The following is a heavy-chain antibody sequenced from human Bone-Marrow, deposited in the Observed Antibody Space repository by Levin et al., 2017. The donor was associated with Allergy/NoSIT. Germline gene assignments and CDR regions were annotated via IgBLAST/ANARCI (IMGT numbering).Heavy chain of an antibody. Sequence: GGSLRLSCAASGFTFSSYSMNWVRQAPGKGLEWVSSISSSSSYIYCADSVKGRFTISRDNAKNSLYLQMNSLRAEDTAVYYCARDHTYSSSLREDYWGQGTLVTVSS. CDR2: ISSSSSYI. CDR1: GFTFSSYS. V-gene: IGHV3-21*01. J-gene: IGHJ4*02. CDR3: ARDHTYSSSLREDY. D-gene: IGHD6-6*01.